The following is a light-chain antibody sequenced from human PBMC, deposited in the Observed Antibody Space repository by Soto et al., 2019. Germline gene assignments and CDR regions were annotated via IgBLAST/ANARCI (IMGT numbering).Light chain of an antibody. V-gene: IGKV3-20*01. J-gene: IGKJ5*01. CDR2: GAS. CDR3: QQYGRSPPIT. CDR1: HSVTSNY. Sequence: EIVLTQSPGTLSLSPGERATLCCRASHSVTSNYLAWYQQKPGQAPRLLVYGASSRATGISDRFSGSGSGTDFTLTISRLEPEDFAVYYCQQYGRSPPITFGQGTRLEIK.